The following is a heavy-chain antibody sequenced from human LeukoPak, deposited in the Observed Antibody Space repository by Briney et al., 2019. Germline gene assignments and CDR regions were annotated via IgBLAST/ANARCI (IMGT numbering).Heavy chain of an antibody. CDR3: AREDSYYMDV. CDR2: MYHSGSF. CDR1: GYSISSGYY. J-gene: IGHJ6*03. Sequence: SETLSLTCTVSGYSISSGYYWGWIRQPPGKGLEWIGSMYHSGSFHYNPSLKSRVTISVGTSKNQFSLKLSSVTAADTAVYYCAREDSYYMDVWGKGATVTVSS. V-gene: IGHV4-38-2*02.